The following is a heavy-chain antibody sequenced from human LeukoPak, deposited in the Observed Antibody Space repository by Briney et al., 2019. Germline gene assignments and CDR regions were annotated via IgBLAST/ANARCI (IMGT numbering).Heavy chain of an antibody. D-gene: IGHD3-16*01. CDR3: ARDGGFDY. J-gene: IGHJ4*02. CDR2: ISPNSGDT. V-gene: IGHV1-2*02. Sequence: ASVKVSCKASGYTFTDYYMHWVRQAPGQGLEWMGWISPNSGDTNYAQKFQGRVTMTRDTSISTAYMEVSRLESDDTAVYYCARDGGFDYWGQGTLVTVSS. CDR1: GYTFTDYY.